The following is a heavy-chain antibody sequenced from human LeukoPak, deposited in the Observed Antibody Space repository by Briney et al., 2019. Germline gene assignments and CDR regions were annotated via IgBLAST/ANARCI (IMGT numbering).Heavy chain of an antibody. D-gene: IGHD1-26*01. Sequence: ASVKVSCKTSGGTFSSYAISWVRQAPGQGLEWMGGIIPIFGTTNYAQKLQGRVTMTIDTSASTAYMELGSLRSDDTAVYYCARDSLGGRYFPYDYWGQGTLVTVSS. CDR2: IIPIFGTT. V-gene: IGHV1-69*05. CDR3: ARDSLGGRYFPYDY. J-gene: IGHJ4*02. CDR1: GGTFSSYA.